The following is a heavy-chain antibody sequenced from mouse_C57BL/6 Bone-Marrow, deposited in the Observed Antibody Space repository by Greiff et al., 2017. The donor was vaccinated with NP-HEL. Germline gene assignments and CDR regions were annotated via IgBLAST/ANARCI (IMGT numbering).Heavy chain of an antibody. J-gene: IGHJ4*01. Sequence: EVHLVESGEGLVKPGGSLKLSCAASGFTFSSYAMSWVRQTPEKRLEWVAYISSGGDYIYYADTVKGRFTISRDNARNTLYLQMSSLKSEDTAMYYCTSLNWSYAMDYWGQGTSVTVSS. V-gene: IGHV5-9-1*02. CDR3: TSLNWSYAMDY. CDR1: GFTFSSYA. D-gene: IGHD4-1*02. CDR2: ISSGGDYI.